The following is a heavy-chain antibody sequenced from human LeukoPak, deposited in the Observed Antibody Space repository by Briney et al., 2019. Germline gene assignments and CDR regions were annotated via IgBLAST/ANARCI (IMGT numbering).Heavy chain of an antibody. J-gene: IGHJ6*04. D-gene: IGHD3-10*02. Sequence: GGSLRLSCAASGFTFSSYGMHWVRQAPGKGLEWVAFTRYDGTNKYYAESVKGRFTISRDNSKNSLYLQMNSLRAEDTAVYYCAELGITMIGGVWGKGTTVTISS. CDR2: TRYDGTNK. V-gene: IGHV3-30*02. CDR1: GFTFSSYG. CDR3: AELGITMIGGV.